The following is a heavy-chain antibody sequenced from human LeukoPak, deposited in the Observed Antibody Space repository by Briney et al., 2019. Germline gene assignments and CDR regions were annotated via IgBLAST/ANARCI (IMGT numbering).Heavy chain of an antibody. CDR1: GFTLRSYD. J-gene: IGHJ4*02. CDR2: TSGSGGNT. CDR3: AKEYSGYDFDY. V-gene: IGHV3-23*01. D-gene: IGHD5-12*01. Sequence: GGSLRLSCAASGFTLRSYDMSWVRQAPGRGLEWVAATSGSGGNTYYADSVKGRFTISRDNSKNTLYLQMNSLRAEDTAVYYCAKEYSGYDFDYWGQGTLVTVSS.